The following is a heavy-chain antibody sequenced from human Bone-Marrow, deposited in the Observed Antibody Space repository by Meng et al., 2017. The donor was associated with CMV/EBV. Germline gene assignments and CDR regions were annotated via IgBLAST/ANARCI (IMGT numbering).Heavy chain of an antibody. D-gene: IGHD6-19*01. V-gene: IGHV4-39*07. Sequence: PNSSSSYYWGWIRQPPGKGLEWIGSIYYSGSTYYNPSLKSRVTISVDTSKNQFSLKLSSVTAADTAVYYCARESSSGWYAKGNWFDPWGQGTLVTVSS. CDR1: PNSSSSYY. J-gene: IGHJ5*02. CDR2: IYYSGST. CDR3: ARESSSGWYAKGNWFDP.